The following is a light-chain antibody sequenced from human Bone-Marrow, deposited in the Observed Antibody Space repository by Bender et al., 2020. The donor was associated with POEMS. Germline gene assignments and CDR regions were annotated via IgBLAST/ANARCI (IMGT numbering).Light chain of an antibody. Sequence: QSVLTQPPSASGTPGQRVTISCSGGSSNIGAHAVNWYQHLPGTAPKLLIYSSHRRPSEVPDRFSGSRSGTSASLAISGLQSEDEADYYCAVWDDSLNGWVFGGRTELNVL. V-gene: IGLV1-44*01. CDR2: SSH. CDR3: AVWDDSLNGWV. CDR1: SSNIGAHA. J-gene: IGLJ3*02.